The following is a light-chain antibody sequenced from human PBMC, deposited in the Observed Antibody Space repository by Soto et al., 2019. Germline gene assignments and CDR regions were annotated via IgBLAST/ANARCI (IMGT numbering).Light chain of an antibody. Sequence: EIVLTQSPGTLSLSPGERATLSCRASQSVSSSYLAWYQQKPGQAPRLLIYGASSRATGIPDRFSGSGSGTDFTPTISRLEPEDFAVYYCHQYNNWPPWTFGQGTKVDIK. CDR1: QSVSSSY. V-gene: IGKV3-20*01. CDR3: HQYNNWPPWT. CDR2: GAS. J-gene: IGKJ1*01.